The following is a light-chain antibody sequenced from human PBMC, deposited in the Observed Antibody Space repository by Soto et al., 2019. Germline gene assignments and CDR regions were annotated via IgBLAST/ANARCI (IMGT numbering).Light chain of an antibody. CDR2: AAS. Sequence: DIQMTQSPSSLSASVGDRVTITSRASQGISNYLNWYQQKPGKAPKLLMYAASSLQSGVPSRFSGSGSGTDFTLTISSLQPEDFATYYCQQSYCTPRTFGQGTKVEIK. CDR1: QGISNY. CDR3: QQSYCTPRT. V-gene: IGKV1-39*01. J-gene: IGKJ1*01.